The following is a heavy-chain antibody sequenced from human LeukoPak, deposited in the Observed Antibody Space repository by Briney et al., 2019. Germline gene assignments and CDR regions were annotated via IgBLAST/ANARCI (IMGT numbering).Heavy chain of an antibody. CDR2: IIPIFGTA. D-gene: IGHD6-13*01. J-gene: IGHJ5*02. CDR1: GGTFSSSA. Sequence: GASVKVSCKASGGTFSSSAISWVRQAPGQGLEWMGGIIPIFGTANYAQKFQGRVTITTDESTSTAYMELSSLRSEDTAVYYCASYGREQLNWFDPWGQGTLVTVSS. V-gene: IGHV1-69*05. CDR3: ASYGREQLNWFDP.